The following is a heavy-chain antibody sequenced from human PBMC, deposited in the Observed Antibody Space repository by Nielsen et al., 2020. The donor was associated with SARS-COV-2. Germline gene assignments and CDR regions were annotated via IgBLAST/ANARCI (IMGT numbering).Heavy chain of an antibody. CDR2: IYSGGST. Sequence: GESLKISCAASGFTVSSNYMSWVRQAPGKGLEWVSVIYSGGSTYYADSVKGRFTISRDNSKNTVSLEMNSLRAEDTAVYHCAKDVWSGAHQIGPDYWGQGTLVTVSS. V-gene: IGHV3-66*01. CDR1: GFTVSSNY. CDR3: AKDVWSGAHQIGPDY. D-gene: IGHD3-3*01. J-gene: IGHJ4*02.